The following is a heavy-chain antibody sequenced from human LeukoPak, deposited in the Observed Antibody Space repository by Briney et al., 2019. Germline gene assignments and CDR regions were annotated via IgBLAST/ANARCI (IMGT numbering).Heavy chain of an antibody. CDR3: ARDQGSYGSGSYYDY. V-gene: IGHV3-21*01. J-gene: IGHJ4*02. CDR2: ITSSSSYI. CDR1: GFTFSSYS. Sequence: GGSLRLSCAAYGFTFSSYSMNWVRQAPGKGLEWVSSITSSSSYIYYADSVKGRFTISRDNAKNSLYLQMNSLRAEDTAVYYCARDQGSYGSGSYYDYWGQGTLVTVSS. D-gene: IGHD3-10*01.